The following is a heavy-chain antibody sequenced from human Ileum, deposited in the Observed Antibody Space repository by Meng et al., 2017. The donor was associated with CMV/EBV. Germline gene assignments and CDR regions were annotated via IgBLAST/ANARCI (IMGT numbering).Heavy chain of an antibody. CDR3: GYRRLTRTFET. J-gene: IGHJ5*02. CDR1: GFSLSTSGVG. V-gene: IGHV2-5*02. D-gene: IGHD1-1*01. Sequence: CSFSGFSLSTSGVGVGWVRQPPGKALEWLALIYWDDDKRYSPSLKSSLTITQDTSENQVVLTMTDMDPVDTATYYCGYRRLTRTFETWGQGVLVTVSS. CDR2: IYWDDDK.